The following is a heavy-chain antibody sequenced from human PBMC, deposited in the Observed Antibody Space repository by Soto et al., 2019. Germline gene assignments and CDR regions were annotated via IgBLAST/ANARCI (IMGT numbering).Heavy chain of an antibody. D-gene: IGHD3-10*01. CDR3: ARVDYYGSGSSGDV. Sequence: QVQLVESGGGVVQPGRSLRLSCAASGFTFSSYAMHWVRQAPGKGLEWVAVISYDGSNKYYADSVKGRFTISRDNSKNTRYLQMNSLRAEDTAVYYCARVDYYGSGSSGDVWGQGTTVTVSS. CDR1: GFTFSSYA. CDR2: ISYDGSNK. V-gene: IGHV3-30-3*01. J-gene: IGHJ6*02.